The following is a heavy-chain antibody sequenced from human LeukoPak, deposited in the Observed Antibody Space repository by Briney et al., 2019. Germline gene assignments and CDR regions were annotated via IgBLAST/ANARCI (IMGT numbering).Heavy chain of an antibody. CDR1: GGSFSGYY. Sequence: PSETLSLTCAVYGGSFSGYYWSWIRQPPGKGLEWIGEINHSGSTSYNPSLKSRVTISVDTSKNQFSLKLSSVTAAETAVYYCARGYPPSSSWYYYYYGMDVWGQGTTVTVSS. J-gene: IGHJ6*02. D-gene: IGHD6-13*01. V-gene: IGHV4-34*01. CDR3: ARGYPPSSSWYYYYYGMDV. CDR2: INHSGST.